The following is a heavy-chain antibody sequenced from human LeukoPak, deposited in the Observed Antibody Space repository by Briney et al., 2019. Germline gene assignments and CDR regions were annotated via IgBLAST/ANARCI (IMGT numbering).Heavy chain of an antibody. V-gene: IGHV3-30*04. D-gene: IGHD6-6*01. CDR2: ISYDGSNK. Sequence: GGSLRLSCAASGFTFSSYAMHWVRQAPGKGLEWVAVISYDGSNKYYADSVKGRFTISRDNSKNTLYLQMNSLRAEDTAVYYCARPARPYYYYYYIDLWGKGTTVTVSS. CDR3: ARPARPYYYYYYIDL. CDR1: GFTFSSYA. J-gene: IGHJ6*03.